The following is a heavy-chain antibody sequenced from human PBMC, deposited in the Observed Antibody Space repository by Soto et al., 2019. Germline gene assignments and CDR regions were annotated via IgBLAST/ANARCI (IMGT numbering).Heavy chain of an antibody. CDR3: ARGVFPGWFDP. V-gene: IGHV1-3*01. CDR2: INAGNGNT. CDR1: GYTFTSYA. Sequence: QVQLVQSGAEVKKPGASMKVSCKASGYTFTSYAMHWVRQAPGQRLEWMGWINAGNGNTKYSQKFQGRVTITRDTSASTAYMELSSLRSEDTAVYYCARGVFPGWFDPWGQGTLVTVSS. D-gene: IGHD2-21*01. J-gene: IGHJ5*02.